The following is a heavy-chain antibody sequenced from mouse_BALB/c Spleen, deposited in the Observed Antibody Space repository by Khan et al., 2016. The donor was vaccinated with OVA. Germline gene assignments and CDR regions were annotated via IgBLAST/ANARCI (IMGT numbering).Heavy chain of an antibody. J-gene: IGHJ3*01. CDR3: AMGRTY. Sequence: EVQLQESGPGLVKPSQSLSLTCTVTGYSITSDYAWNWIRQFPGNKLEWMGYISYSGRTSYNPSLKSRISVTRDTSKNQFFLKLNSVTTEDTATXYCAMGRTYWGQGTLVTVSA. V-gene: IGHV3-2*02. CDR1: GYSITSDYA. CDR2: ISYSGRT. D-gene: IGHD4-1*01.